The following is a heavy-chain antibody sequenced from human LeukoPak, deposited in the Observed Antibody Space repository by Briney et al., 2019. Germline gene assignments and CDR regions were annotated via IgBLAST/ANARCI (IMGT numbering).Heavy chain of an antibody. CDR1: GTSIGSNNYY. CDR3: ASHTSGSYQYYFDY. CDR2: IYYTGST. D-gene: IGHD1-26*01. J-gene: IGHJ4*02. V-gene: IGHV4-39*01. Sequence: PSETLSLTCTVSGTSIGSNNYYWGWIRQPPGKGLEWIGNIYYTGSTYHNPSLKSRVTISVDTSKNQFSLKLNSLTAADAAVYYCASHTSGSYQYYFDYWGQGTLVTVSS.